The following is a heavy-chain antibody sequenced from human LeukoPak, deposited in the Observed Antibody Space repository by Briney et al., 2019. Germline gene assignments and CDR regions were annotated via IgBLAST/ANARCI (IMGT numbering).Heavy chain of an antibody. J-gene: IGHJ4*02. CDR2: ISYDGSNK. CDR1: GFTFSSYA. CDR3: ARGGRDGYNYVDY. D-gene: IGHD5-24*01. V-gene: IGHV3-30-3*01. Sequence: GRSLRLSCAASGFTFSSYAMHWVRQAPGKGLEWVAVISYDGSNKYYADSVKGRFTISRDNSKNTLYLQMNSLRAEDTAVYYCARGGRDGYNYVDYWGQGTLVTVSS.